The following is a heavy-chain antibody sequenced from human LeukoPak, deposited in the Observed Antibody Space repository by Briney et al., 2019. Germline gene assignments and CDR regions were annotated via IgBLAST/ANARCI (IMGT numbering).Heavy chain of an antibody. V-gene: IGHV3-23*01. D-gene: IGHD3-22*01. CDR3: AKDPDDSSGYYYFPYYFDY. CDR2: ISGSGGST. J-gene: IGHJ4*02. Sequence: QTGGSLRLSCAASGFTFSSHAMSWVRQAPGKGLEWVSAISGSGGSTYYADSVKGRFTISRDNSKNTLYLQMNSLRAEDTAVYYCAKDPDDSSGYYYFPYYFDYWGQGTLVTVSS. CDR1: GFTFSSHA.